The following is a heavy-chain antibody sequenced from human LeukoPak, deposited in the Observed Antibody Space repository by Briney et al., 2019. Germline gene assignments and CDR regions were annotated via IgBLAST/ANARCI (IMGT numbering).Heavy chain of an antibody. J-gene: IGHJ4*02. CDR3: AKTLYDFWSGEWVFDY. CDR2: ISYDGGNK. D-gene: IGHD3-3*01. CDR1: GFTYSSYA. V-gene: IGHV3-30*04. Sequence: GRSLRLSCEASGFTYSSYALHWVRQAPGKGLEWVAVISYDGGNKYYADSVKGRFTISRDNSKNTLYLQMNSLRAEDTAVYYCAKTLYDFWSGEWVFDYWGQGTLVTVSS.